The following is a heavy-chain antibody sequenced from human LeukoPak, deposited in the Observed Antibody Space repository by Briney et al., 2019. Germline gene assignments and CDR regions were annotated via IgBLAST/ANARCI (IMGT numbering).Heavy chain of an antibody. Sequence: SETLSLTCAVSGYSISSGYYWGWIRQPPGQGLEWIGSIYHSGSTYYNPSLKSRVTISVDTSKNQFSLKLSSVTAADTAVYYCARYIVVVPAAIPYYFDYWGQGTLVTVSS. V-gene: IGHV4-38-2*01. CDR1: GYSISSGYY. J-gene: IGHJ4*02. CDR3: ARYIVVVPAAIPYYFDY. D-gene: IGHD2-2*02. CDR2: IYHSGST.